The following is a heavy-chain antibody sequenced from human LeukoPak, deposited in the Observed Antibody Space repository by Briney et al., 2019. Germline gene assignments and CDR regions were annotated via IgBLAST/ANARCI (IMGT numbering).Heavy chain of an antibody. Sequence: PTGGSLRLSCAASGLTFRNYWMSWVRQAPGKGLEWVANIKQDGSDKFYVGSVNGRFTISRDNAKNSLYLQMNTLRAEDTAIYYCATFSGAHHKTFDSWGQGTLVTVSS. V-gene: IGHV3-7*01. D-gene: IGHD1-14*01. J-gene: IGHJ4*02. CDR3: ATFSGAHHKTFDS. CDR1: GLTFRNYW. CDR2: IKQDGSDK.